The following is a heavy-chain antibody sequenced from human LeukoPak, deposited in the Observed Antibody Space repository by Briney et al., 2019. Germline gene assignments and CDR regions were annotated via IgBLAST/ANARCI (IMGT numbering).Heavy chain of an antibody. Sequence: GGSLRLSCEASGFNFSSYWMTWVRQAPGKGLEWVGNINQDGGEQYFVDSVKGRFTMSRDNAKNSLYLQLNNLGSEDTAKYYCAKGHYGDLKWGQGTLVTVSS. CDR2: INQDGGEQ. J-gene: IGHJ4*02. CDR3: AKGHYGDLK. D-gene: IGHD4-17*01. CDR1: GFNFSSYW. V-gene: IGHV3-7*04.